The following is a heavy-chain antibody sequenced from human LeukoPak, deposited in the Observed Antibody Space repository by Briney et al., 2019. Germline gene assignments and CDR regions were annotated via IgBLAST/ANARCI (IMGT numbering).Heavy chain of an antibody. Sequence: GGSLRLSCAASGFTFSSYSMNWVRQAPGKGLEWVSYISSSSSTIYYADSVKGRFTISRDDVKNSLYLQMNSLRAEDTAVYYCAGGYYRVDYWGQGTLVTVSS. D-gene: IGHD2-15*01. J-gene: IGHJ4*02. CDR1: GFTFSSYS. V-gene: IGHV3-48*01. CDR3: AGGYYRVDY. CDR2: ISSSSSTI.